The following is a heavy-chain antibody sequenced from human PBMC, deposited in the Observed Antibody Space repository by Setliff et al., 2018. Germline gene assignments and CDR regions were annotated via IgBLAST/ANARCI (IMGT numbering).Heavy chain of an antibody. Sequence: SETLSLTCNVSGDSISSTYHWGWIRQSPGKGLEWIGTIYHSGNTYYNPSLNSRLTISVDTSKNQFSLRLTSVTAADTALYYCARGGGYGSGGSFHNAPFDYWGQGMLVTVSS. V-gene: IGHV4-38-2*02. CDR1: GDSISSTYH. CDR3: ARGGGYGSGGSFHNAPFDY. CDR2: IYHSGNT. D-gene: IGHD3-10*01. J-gene: IGHJ4*02.